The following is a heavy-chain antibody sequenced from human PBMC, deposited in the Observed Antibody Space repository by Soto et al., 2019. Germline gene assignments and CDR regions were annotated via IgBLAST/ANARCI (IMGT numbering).Heavy chain of an antibody. J-gene: IGHJ4*02. CDR3: ARWTGAGVFDD. V-gene: IGHV1-2*02. CDR2: INPNSGGT. CDR1: GYTFTGDY. Sequence: ASVKVSCKASGYTFTGDYMHWVRQAPGQGLEWMGWINPNSGGTNYARKLQGRVTMTREKPISTGYMEVSRLRSDGTAVYYCARWTGAGVFDDWGQGTLVTVSS. D-gene: IGHD6-13*01.